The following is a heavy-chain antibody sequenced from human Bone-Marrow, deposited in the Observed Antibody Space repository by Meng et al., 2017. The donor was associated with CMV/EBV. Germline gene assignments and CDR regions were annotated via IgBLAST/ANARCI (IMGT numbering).Heavy chain of an antibody. CDR3: ARDWRPGSSTRVYGMDV. Sequence: ASVKVSCKASGYTFTSYGISWVRQAPGQGLEWMGWISAYNGNTNYAQKLQGRVTVTTDTSTSTAYMELRSLRSDDTAVYYCARDWRPGSSTRVYGMDVWGQGTTVTVSS. D-gene: IGHD2-2*01. V-gene: IGHV1-18*01. J-gene: IGHJ6*02. CDR1: GYTFTSYG. CDR2: ISAYNGNT.